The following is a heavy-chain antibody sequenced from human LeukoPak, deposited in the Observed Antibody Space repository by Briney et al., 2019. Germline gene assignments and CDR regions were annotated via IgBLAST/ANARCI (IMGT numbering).Heavy chain of an antibody. CDR3: AIQLGIGDAFDI. V-gene: IGHV4-39*01. J-gene: IGHJ3*02. CDR2: IYYSGST. D-gene: IGHD7-27*01. Sequence: PSETLSLTCTVSGGSISSSSYYWGWIRQPPGKGLEWIGSIYYSGSTYYNPSLKSRVTISVDTSKNQFSLKLSSVTAADTAVYYCAIQLGIGDAFDIWGQGTMVTVSS. CDR1: GGSISSSSYY.